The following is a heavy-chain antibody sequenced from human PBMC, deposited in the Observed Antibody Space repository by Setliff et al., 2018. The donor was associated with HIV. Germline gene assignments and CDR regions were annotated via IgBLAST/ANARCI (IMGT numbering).Heavy chain of an antibody. CDR2: IYYSGST. V-gene: IGHV4-39*07. CDR1: GGSISSSSYY. CDR3: AREFNYFGDYGQQDAFDI. Sequence: SETLSLTCTVSGGSISSSSYYWGWIRQPPGRGLEWIGSIYYSGSTYYNPSLKSRVTISVDTSKNQFFLKVTSVTAADTAVYYCAREFNYFGDYGQQDAFDIWGQGTMVTVSS. J-gene: IGHJ3*02. D-gene: IGHD4-17*01.